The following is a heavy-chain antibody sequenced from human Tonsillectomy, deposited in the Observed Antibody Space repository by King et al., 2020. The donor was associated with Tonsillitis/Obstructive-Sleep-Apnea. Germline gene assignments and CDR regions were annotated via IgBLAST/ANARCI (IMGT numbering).Heavy chain of an antibody. Sequence: LQLQESGPGLVKPSETLSLTCTVSGGSVSSSAYYWGWIRQPPGKGLEWIGSIYYSGSTYYNPSLKSRVTISVDTSKNQFSLKLSSVTAADTAVYYCAGEGEYRSTKYFDYWGPGTLVTVSS. CDR1: GGSVSSSAYY. J-gene: IGHJ4*02. CDR2: IYYSGST. D-gene: IGHD6-6*01. CDR3: AGEGEYRSTKYFDY. V-gene: IGHV4-39*02.